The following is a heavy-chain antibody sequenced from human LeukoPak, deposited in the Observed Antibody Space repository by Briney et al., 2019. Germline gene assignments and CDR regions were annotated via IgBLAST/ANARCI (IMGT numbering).Heavy chain of an antibody. D-gene: IGHD3-10*01. Sequence: ASVKVSCKVSGYTLTELSMHWLRQAPGKGLEWMGGFDPEDGETIYAQKFQGRVTMTEDTSTDTAYMELSSLRSEDTAVYYCATARAVRGVIGYGMDVWGQGTTVTVSS. CDR3: ATARAVRGVIGYGMDV. CDR1: GYTLTELS. J-gene: IGHJ6*02. V-gene: IGHV1-24*01. CDR2: FDPEDGET.